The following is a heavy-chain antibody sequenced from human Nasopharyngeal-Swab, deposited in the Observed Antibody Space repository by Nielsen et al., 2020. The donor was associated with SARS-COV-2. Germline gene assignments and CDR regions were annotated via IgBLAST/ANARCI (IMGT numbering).Heavy chain of an antibody. J-gene: IGHJ5*02. V-gene: IGHV5-10-1*01. CDR3: ARSDTAMGVGH. CDR2: IDPSDSYT. Sequence: VRQMPGKGLEWTGRIDPSDSYTNYSPSFQGHVTISADKSISTAYLQWSSLKASDTAMYYCARSDTAMGVGHWGQGTLVTVSS. D-gene: IGHD5-18*01.